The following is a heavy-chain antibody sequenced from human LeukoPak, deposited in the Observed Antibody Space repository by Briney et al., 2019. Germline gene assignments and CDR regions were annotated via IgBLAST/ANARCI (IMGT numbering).Heavy chain of an antibody. CDR3: AKKDCTTTSCRGGFDY. V-gene: IGHV3-30-3*02. CDR2: ISYDGSKK. D-gene: IGHD2-2*01. J-gene: IGHJ4*02. CDR1: GFAFSTYT. Sequence: GGSLRLSCAASGFAFSTYTIHWVRQAPGKGLEWVALISYDGSKKYYGDSVKGRFTISRDNSKNTLYLQMNSLRAEDTAVYYCAKKDCTTTSCRGGFDYWGQGTLVTVSS.